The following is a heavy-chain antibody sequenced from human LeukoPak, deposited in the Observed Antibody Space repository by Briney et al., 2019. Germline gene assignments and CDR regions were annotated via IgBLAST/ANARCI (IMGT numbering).Heavy chain of an antibody. CDR2: IYYNGKT. CDR1: SVSISSSY. J-gene: IGHJ3*02. Sequence: SETLSLTCPVSSVSISSSYWSWIRQPQGKRLEWIGYIYYNGKTNTNPSLKSRVTISADTSKNQFSLKLISVTAADIAVYYCVRGNYDNRGYSNAFEIWGQGAMVTVSS. CDR3: VRGNYDNRGYSNAFEI. V-gene: IGHV4-59*01. D-gene: IGHD3-22*01.